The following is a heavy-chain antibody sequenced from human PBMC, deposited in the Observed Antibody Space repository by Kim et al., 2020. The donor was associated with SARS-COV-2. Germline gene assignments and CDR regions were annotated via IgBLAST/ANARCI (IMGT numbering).Heavy chain of an antibody. CDR3: ARGVARDYYFDY. J-gene: IGHJ4*02. Sequence: TYATKCRGRVTITADESTSTAYMELSSRRSEDTAVYYCARGVARDYYFDYWGQGTLVTVSS. V-gene: IGHV1-69*01. D-gene: IGHD3-3*01.